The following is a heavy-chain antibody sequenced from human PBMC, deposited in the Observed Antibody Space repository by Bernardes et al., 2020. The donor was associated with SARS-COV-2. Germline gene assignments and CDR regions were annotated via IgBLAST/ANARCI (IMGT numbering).Heavy chain of an antibody. CDR2: IKQDGSEK. CDR1: GFTFSSYW. D-gene: IGHD3-3*01. CDR3: ARTHIFHYDFWSGYYSPVDY. V-gene: IGHV3-7*04. Sequence: GGSLRLSRAASGFTFSSYWMSWVRQAPGKGLEWVANIKQDGSEKYYVDSVKGRFTISRDNAKNSLYLQMNSLRAEDTAVYYCARTHIFHYDFWSGYYSPVDYWGQGTLVTVSS. J-gene: IGHJ4*02.